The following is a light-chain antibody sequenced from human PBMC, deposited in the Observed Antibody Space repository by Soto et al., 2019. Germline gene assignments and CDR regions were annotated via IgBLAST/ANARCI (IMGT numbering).Light chain of an antibody. J-gene: IGKJ5*01. Sequence: EIVLTQSPGTLSLSQGERATLSCRASRSVSSTYLIWYQQKPGQAPRLLIYDTSNRATGIPARFSGSGSGTDFTLTISSLEPEDFAVYYCQQRSDWPPITLGQGTRLEIK. V-gene: IGKV3-11*01. CDR3: QQRSDWPPIT. CDR1: RSVSSTY. CDR2: DTS.